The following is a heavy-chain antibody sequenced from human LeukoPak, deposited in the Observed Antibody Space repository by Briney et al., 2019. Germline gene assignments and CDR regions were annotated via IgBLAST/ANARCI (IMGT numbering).Heavy chain of an antibody. CDR2: IYYTGST. D-gene: IGHD3-9*01. Sequence: SETLSLTCTVSSGSISSNNYYWGWIRQPPGKGLEWIGSIYYTGSTFYNPSLKSRVTMSLDALKNQFTLKVTSVTATDTAVYYCARLVSYDVLTENFYKYYMDVWAKGPRSPSP. J-gene: IGHJ6*03. CDR3: ARLVSYDVLTENFYKYYMDV. CDR1: SGSISSNNYY. V-gene: IGHV4-39*01.